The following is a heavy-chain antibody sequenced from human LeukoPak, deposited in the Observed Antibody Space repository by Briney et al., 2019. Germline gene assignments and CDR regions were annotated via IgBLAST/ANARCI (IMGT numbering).Heavy chain of an antibody. Sequence: TGGSLRLSCAASGFTFSNYWMNWVRQAPGKGLEWVGRIKSKTDGGTTDYAAPVKGRFTISRDDSKNTLYLQMNSLKTEDTAVYYCSTTYYYDSSEGYWGQGTLVTVSS. CDR3: STTYYYDSSEGY. V-gene: IGHV3-15*07. D-gene: IGHD3-22*01. CDR2: IKSKTDGGTT. J-gene: IGHJ4*02. CDR1: GFTFSNYW.